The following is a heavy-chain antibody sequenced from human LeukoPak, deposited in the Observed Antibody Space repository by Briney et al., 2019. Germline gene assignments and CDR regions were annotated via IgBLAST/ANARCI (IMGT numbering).Heavy chain of an antibody. Sequence: GGSLRLSCAASGFSFSTYAMNWVRQAPGKGLEWVSGIRGSGTSTYYADSVKGRFTISRDNSENTLYLQMNGLRSDDTAVYYCAKSGNAWYFFDSWGQGTLVTVSS. D-gene: IGHD6-19*01. J-gene: IGHJ4*02. V-gene: IGHV3-23*01. CDR2: IRGSGTST. CDR3: AKSGNAWYFFDS. CDR1: GFSFSTYA.